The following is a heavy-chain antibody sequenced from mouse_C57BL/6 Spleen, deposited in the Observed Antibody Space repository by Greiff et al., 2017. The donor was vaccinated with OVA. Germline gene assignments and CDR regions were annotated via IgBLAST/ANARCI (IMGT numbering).Heavy chain of an antibody. V-gene: IGHV1-54*01. J-gene: IGHJ1*03. CDR2: INPGSGGT. CDR3: ASSPYYYGTSYWYFDV. Sequence: QVQLKQSGAELVRPGTSVKVSCKASGYAFTNYLIEWVKQRPGQGLEWIGVINPGSGGTNYNEKFKGKATLTADKSSSTAYMQLSSLTSEDSAVYYCASSPYYYGTSYWYFDVGGTGTTVTVSS. CDR1: GYAFTNYL. D-gene: IGHD1-1*01.